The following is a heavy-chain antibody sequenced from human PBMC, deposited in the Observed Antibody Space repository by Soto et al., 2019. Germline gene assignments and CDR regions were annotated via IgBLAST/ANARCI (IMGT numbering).Heavy chain of an antibody. Sequence: QVQLQQWGAGLLKPSETLSLSCAVYGGSFNAYYWSWIRQPPGKGLEWIGEINHGGSTNYNPSLKSRVTISLDTPKKQFSLKLNSVTAADTAVYYCAREGDYGEWTARGYIDYWGQGTLVTVSS. CDR2: INHGGST. D-gene: IGHD4-17*01. J-gene: IGHJ4*02. CDR1: GGSFNAYY. V-gene: IGHV4-34*02. CDR3: AREGDYGEWTARGYIDY.